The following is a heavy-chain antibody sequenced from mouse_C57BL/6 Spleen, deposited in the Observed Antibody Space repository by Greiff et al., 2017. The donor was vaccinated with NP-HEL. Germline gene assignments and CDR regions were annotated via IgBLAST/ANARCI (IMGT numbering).Heavy chain of an antibody. V-gene: IGHV5-17*01. CDR2: ISSGSSTI. D-gene: IGHD1-1*01. CDR1: GFTFSDYG. CDR3: AKNLLYYAMDY. Sequence: DVRLVESGGGLVKPGGSLKLSCAASGFTFSDYGMHWVRQAPEKGLEWVAYISSGSSTIYYADTVKGRFTISRDNAKNTLFLQMTSLRSEDTAMYYCAKNLLYYAMDYWGQGTSVTVSS. J-gene: IGHJ4*01.